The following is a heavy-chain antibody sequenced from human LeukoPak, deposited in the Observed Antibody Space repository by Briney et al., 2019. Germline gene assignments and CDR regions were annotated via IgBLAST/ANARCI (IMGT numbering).Heavy chain of an antibody. CDR2: ISGSGGST. V-gene: IGHV3-23*01. Sequence: GGSLRLSCAASGFTFSSYGMSWVRQAPGKGLEWVSAISGSGGSTYYADSVKGRFTISRDNSKNTLYLQMSSLRAEDTAVYYCANGGYSYDIDYWGQGTLVTVSS. CDR1: GFTFSSYG. CDR3: ANGGYSYDIDY. D-gene: IGHD5-18*01. J-gene: IGHJ4*02.